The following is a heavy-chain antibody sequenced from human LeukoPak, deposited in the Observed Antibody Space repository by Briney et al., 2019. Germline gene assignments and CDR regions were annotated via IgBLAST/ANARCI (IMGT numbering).Heavy chain of an antibody. J-gene: IGHJ4*02. Sequence: ASVKVSCKASGYTISNYAFTWVRQAPGQGLEWMGVINPSGDTTTYAQKFQGRVTMTRDMSTSTVYMELSSLRSEDTAVYYCAGSFYDLLVYFDYWGQGTLVTVSS. CDR3: AGSFYDLLVYFDY. CDR2: INPSGDTT. CDR1: GYTISNYA. D-gene: IGHD5/OR15-5a*01. V-gene: IGHV1-46*01.